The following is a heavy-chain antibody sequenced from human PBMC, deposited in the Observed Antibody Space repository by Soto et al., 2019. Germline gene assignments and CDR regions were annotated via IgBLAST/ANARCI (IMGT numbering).Heavy chain of an antibody. J-gene: IGHJ4*02. Sequence: SVKVSCKASGYTFTSYDINWVRQARGQRLEWIGWIVVGSGNTNYAQKFQERVTITRDMSTSTAYMELSSLRSEDTAVYYCAAVGQGATAHFDYWGQGTLVTVSS. D-gene: IGHD1-26*01. V-gene: IGHV1-58*02. CDR1: GYTFTSYD. CDR2: IVVGSGNT. CDR3: AAVGQGATAHFDY.